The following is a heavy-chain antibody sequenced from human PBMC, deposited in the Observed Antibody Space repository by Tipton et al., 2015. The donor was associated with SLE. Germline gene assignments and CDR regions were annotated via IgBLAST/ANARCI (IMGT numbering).Heavy chain of an antibody. D-gene: IGHD2-15*01. CDR3: ARVPKGGSGSFDY. J-gene: IGHJ4*02. Sequence: TLSLTCTVSGGSLRGDTYYWSWIRQPAGEGLEWIGRIFTSGNTNYNPSLKSRVTISVDTSKNQFSLELSSVTAADTAVYYCARVPKGGSGSFDYWGLGALVTVSS. V-gene: IGHV4-61*02. CDR1: GGSLRGDTYY. CDR2: IFTSGNT.